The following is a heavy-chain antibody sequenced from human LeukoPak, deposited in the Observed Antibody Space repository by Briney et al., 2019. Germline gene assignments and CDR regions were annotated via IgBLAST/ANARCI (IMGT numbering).Heavy chain of an antibody. Sequence: SETLSLTCTVSGGSISSYYWSWIRQPPGKGLEWIGYIYYSGSTNYNPSLKSRVTISVDTSKNQFSLKLSSVTAADTAVYYCARSAVLGSYGFFDYWGQGTLVTVSS. CDR2: IYYSGST. CDR1: GGSISSYY. D-gene: IGHD5-18*01. CDR3: ARSAVLGSYGFFDY. V-gene: IGHV4-59*01. J-gene: IGHJ4*02.